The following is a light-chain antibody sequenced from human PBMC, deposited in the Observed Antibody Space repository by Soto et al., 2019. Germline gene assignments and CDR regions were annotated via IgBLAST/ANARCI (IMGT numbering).Light chain of an antibody. J-gene: IGKJ2*01. V-gene: IGKV3-11*01. Sequence: EIVLTQSPATLSLSPGERATLSCRASQSVSSYLAWYQQKPGQAPRLLIYDASNRATGIPARFSGSGSGTDFHLTISSLEPEDFAVYYCQQRSNGPRMYTFGQGTKLEIK. CDR3: QQRSNGPRMYT. CDR2: DAS. CDR1: QSVSSY.